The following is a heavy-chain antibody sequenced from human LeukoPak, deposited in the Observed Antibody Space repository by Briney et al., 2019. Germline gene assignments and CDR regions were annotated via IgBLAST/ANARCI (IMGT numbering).Heavy chain of an antibody. CDR2: INHSGST. Sequence: PSETLSLTCAVYGGSFSGYYWSWIRQPPGKGLEWIGEINHSGSTNYNPSLKSRVTISVDTSKNQFSLKLSSVTAADTAVYYCAKEAYIVVVPAAADAFDIWGQGTMVTVSS. D-gene: IGHD2-2*01. CDR1: GGSFSGYY. J-gene: IGHJ3*02. CDR3: AKEAYIVVVPAAADAFDI. V-gene: IGHV4-34*01.